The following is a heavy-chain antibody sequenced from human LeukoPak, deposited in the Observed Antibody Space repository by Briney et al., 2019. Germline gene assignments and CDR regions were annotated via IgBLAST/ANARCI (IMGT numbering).Heavy chain of an antibody. CDR2: IRSKANSYAT. J-gene: IGHJ4*02. CDR3: TRHADDYGDY. CDR1: GFTFSGSA. Sequence: PGGSLRLSCAASGFTFSGSAMHWVRQASGKGLEWAGRIRSKANSYATAYAASVKGRFTISRDDSKNTAYLQMNSLKTEDTAVYYCTRHADDYGDYWGQGTLVTVSS. V-gene: IGHV3-73*01.